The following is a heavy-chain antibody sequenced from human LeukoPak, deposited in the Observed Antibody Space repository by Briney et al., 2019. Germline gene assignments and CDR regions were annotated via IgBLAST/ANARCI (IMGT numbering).Heavy chain of an antibody. J-gene: IGHJ4*02. CDR2: TGLNSVNT. V-gene: IGHV3-23*01. D-gene: IGHD5-24*01. CDR3: AKGDDIGKHPTRAYYFDT. CDR1: GFTFSRHP. Sequence: GGSLRLSCAASGFTFSRHPMRWVRQAPGKGLEWVSTTGLNSVNTLCAESVQGRFSISRDNSKDTLDLQMDNLRVDDTAVYYCAKGDDIGKHPTRAYYFDTWGQGTLVTVSS.